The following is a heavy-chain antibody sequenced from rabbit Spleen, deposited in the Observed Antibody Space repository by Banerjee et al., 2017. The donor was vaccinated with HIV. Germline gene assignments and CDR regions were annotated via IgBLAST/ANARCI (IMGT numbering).Heavy chain of an antibody. Sequence: QEQLEESGGGLVKPEGSLTLTCKASGFPFSNKAVMCWVRQAPGKGLEWIACIYTGSSGIIHYANWAKGRFTISKTSSTTVTLQMTGLTAADTATYFCARNYVNTFDPWGPGTLVTVS. V-gene: IGHV1S45*01. CDR1: GFPFSNKAV. CDR2: IYTGSSGII. J-gene: IGHJ2*01. D-gene: IGHD1-1*01. CDR3: ARNYVNTFDP.